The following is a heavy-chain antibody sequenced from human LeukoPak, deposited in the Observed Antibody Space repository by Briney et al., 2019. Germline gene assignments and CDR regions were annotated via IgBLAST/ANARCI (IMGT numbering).Heavy chain of an antibody. CDR3: ARPSGGDWYYFDY. Sequence: ASVKVSCKTSGYTFTSYGMHWVRQAPGQSLEWMGWINGGNGNTKYSEKFQGRVTIIRDTSASTAYMELSSLRSEDTAVYYCARPSGGDWYYFDYWGQGTLVTVSS. D-gene: IGHD2-21*02. V-gene: IGHV1-3*01. CDR1: GYTFTSYG. CDR2: INGGNGNT. J-gene: IGHJ4*02.